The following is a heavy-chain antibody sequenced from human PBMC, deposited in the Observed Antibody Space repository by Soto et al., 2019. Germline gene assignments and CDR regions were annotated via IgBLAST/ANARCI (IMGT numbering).Heavy chain of an antibody. V-gene: IGHV4-34*01. J-gene: IGHJ3*02. CDR2: INHRGST. Sequence: SDTLSLTCAVYGGSFRGYYWSWIRQPPGKGLEWIGEINHRGSTNYNPSLKSRVPISVDTSKNQFSLTLSSVTAADTAVYYCAITIFGVVNEAFDIWGQGTMVTVSS. CDR3: AITIFGVVNEAFDI. D-gene: IGHD3-3*01. CDR1: GGSFRGYY.